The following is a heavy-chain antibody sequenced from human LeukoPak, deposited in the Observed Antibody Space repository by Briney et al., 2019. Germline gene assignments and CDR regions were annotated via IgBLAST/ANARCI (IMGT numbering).Heavy chain of an antibody. CDR3: TTYVAVAGTRHFDS. V-gene: IGHV3-15*01. D-gene: IGHD6-19*01. J-gene: IGHJ4*02. CDR2: IRSKTDGGTT. CDR1: GFTFSSAW. Sequence: GGSLRLSCAASGFTFSSAWMSWVRQAPGKGLEWIGRIRSKTDGGTTDYAAPVKDRFTISRDDSKNTLFLQINSLKTEDTAVYYCTTYVAVAGTRHFDSWGQGALVTVSS.